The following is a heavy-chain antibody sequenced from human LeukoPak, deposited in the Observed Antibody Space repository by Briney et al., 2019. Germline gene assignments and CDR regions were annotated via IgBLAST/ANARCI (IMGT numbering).Heavy chain of an antibody. Sequence: GGSLRLSCAASGFTFSNAWMSWVRQAPGKGLEWVGRIKSKTDGGTTDYAAPVKGRFTISRDDSKNTLYLQMSSLKTEDTAVYYCTTQCGGDCPSYYWGQGTLVTVSS. CDR1: GFTFSNAW. CDR3: TTQCGGDCPSYY. CDR2: IKSKTDGGTT. D-gene: IGHD2-21*02. V-gene: IGHV3-15*01. J-gene: IGHJ4*02.